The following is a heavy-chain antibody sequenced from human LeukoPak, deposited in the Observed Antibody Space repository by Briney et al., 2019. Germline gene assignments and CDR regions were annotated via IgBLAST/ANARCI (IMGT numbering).Heavy chain of an antibody. CDR2: INPNSGGT. CDR1: GYTITGYY. D-gene: IGHD5-18*01. Sequence: ASVKVSCKASGYTITGYYMHWVRQAPGQGLEWMGWINPNSGGTNYAQKFQGRVTMTRDTSISTAYMELSRLGSDDTAVYYCARSAYNYGYVYFDHWGQGTLVIVSS. CDR3: ARSAYNYGYVYFDH. J-gene: IGHJ4*02. V-gene: IGHV1-2*02.